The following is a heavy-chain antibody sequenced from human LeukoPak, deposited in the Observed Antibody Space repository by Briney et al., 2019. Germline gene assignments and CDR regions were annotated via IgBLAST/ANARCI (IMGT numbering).Heavy chain of an antibody. D-gene: IGHD1-14*01. Sequence: SETLSLTCAVYGGSFSGYYWSWLRQPPGKGLEWIGEINHSGSTNYNPSLKSRVTISVDTSKNQFSLKLSSVSAADTAVYYCASRNPPSGFDYWGQGTLVTVSS. J-gene: IGHJ4*02. CDR3: ASRNPPSGFDY. V-gene: IGHV4-34*01. CDR1: GGSFSGYY. CDR2: INHSGST.